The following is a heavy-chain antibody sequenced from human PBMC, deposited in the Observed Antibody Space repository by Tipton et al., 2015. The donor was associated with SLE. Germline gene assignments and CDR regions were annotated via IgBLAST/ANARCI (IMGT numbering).Heavy chain of an antibody. Sequence: TLSLTCTVSGGSISSGTYYWSWIRQPAGKGLEWIGDIYTSGSTNYNPSLKSRVTISLDTSKNQFSLRVSSVTAADTAVYYCARAPFGGTDYWGQGTLVTVSS. CDR2: IYTSGST. D-gene: IGHD4-23*01. J-gene: IGHJ4*02. CDR1: GGSISSGTYY. CDR3: ARAPFGGTDY. V-gene: IGHV4-61*09.